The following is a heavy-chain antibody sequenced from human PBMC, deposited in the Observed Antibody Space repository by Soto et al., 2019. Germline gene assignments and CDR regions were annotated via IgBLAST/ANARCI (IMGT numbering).Heavy chain of an antibody. CDR3: ARDHDFWSGSANNRLGYGMDV. V-gene: IGHV1-69*13. J-gene: IGHJ6*02. CDR2: IIPIFGTA. Sequence: SVKVSCKASRGTVSSYAISWVRQAPGQGLEWMGGIIPIFGTANYAQKFQGRVTITADESTSTAYMELSSLRSEDTAVYYCARDHDFWSGSANNRLGYGMDVWGQGTTVTVSS. D-gene: IGHD3-3*01. CDR1: RGTVSSYA.